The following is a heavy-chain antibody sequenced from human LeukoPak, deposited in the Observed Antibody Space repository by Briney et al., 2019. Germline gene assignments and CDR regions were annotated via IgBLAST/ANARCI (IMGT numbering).Heavy chain of an antibody. CDR1: GASITSGDYY. CDR3: AREYCTSSRCYKEGFDY. CDR2: IYYSGAS. D-gene: IGHD2-2*01. Sequence: PSQTLSLTCTVSGASITSGDYYWSWIRQHPQKGLEWIGYIYYSGASYYNPSLKSRVTISVDTSKKQFSLSLTSVTAADAAVYYCAREYCTSSRCYKEGFDYWGQGTLVIVSS. V-gene: IGHV4-31*03. J-gene: IGHJ4*02.